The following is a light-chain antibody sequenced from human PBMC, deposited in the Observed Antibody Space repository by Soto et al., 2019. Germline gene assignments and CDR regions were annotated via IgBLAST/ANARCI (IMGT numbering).Light chain of an antibody. CDR3: QQYYASSWT. CDR2: AAS. V-gene: IGKV3-20*01. J-gene: IGKJ1*01. Sequence: EIVFTRSPGTLSLSPGERATLSCRASQSISSTYLAWYRQKPGQAPRLLIYAASSRATGIPDRFSGSGSGTDFTLTISRLEPEDFAVYYCQQYYASSWTFGQGTKVDIK. CDR1: QSISSTY.